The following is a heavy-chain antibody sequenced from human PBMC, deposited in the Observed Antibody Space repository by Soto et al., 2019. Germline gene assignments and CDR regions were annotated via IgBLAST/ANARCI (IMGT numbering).Heavy chain of an antibody. CDR3: ASSRDNWNYPRQWFFDY. J-gene: IGHJ4*02. CDR2: IYYSGST. Sequence: SETLSLTCTVSGGSISSYYWSWIRQPPGKGLEWIGYIYYSGSTNYNPSLKSRVTISVDTSKNQFSLKLSSVTAADTAVYYCASSRDNWNYPRQWFFDYWGQGTLVTVSS. CDR1: GGSISSYY. V-gene: IGHV4-59*01. D-gene: IGHD1-7*01.